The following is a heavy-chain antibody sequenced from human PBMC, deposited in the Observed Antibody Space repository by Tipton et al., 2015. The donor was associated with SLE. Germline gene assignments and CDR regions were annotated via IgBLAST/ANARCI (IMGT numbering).Heavy chain of an antibody. Sequence: SLRLSCTASGFTFGDYAMSWVRQAPGEGLEWVGFIRSKAYGGTTEYAASVKGRFTISRDDSKSIAYLQMNSLRAEDTAVYYCARYRDGSFDYWGQGTLVTVSS. J-gene: IGHJ4*02. V-gene: IGHV3-49*04. D-gene: IGHD5-24*01. CDR3: ARYRDGSFDY. CDR1: GFTFGDYA. CDR2: IRSKAYGGTT.